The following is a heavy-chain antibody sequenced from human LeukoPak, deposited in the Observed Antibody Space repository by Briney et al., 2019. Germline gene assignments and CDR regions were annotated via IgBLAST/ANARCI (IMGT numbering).Heavy chain of an antibody. CDR1: GYSLTSYW. D-gene: IGHD2-2*01. Sequence: GESLKISCKGIGYSLTSYWIGWVRQMPGKGMEWMGVIYPGDSRTRYNPSFQGQVTISVDKSINTAYLQWVSLKASDTAMYYCACREFTSTWSYPWGQGTLVTVSS. J-gene: IGHJ5*02. CDR2: IYPGDSRT. CDR3: ACREFTSTWSYP. V-gene: IGHV5-51*03.